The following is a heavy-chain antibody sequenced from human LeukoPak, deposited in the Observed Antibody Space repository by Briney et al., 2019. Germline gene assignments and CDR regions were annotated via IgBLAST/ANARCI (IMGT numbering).Heavy chain of an antibody. CDR3: STDLAFGDYSNY. Sequence: GGSLRLSCAASGFTFSNAWMSWVRQAPGQGLEWVGRIKSKTDGGTTDYAAPVKGRFTISRDDSKNTLCLQMNSLKTEDTAVYYCSTDLAFGDYSNYWGQGTLVTVSS. V-gene: IGHV3-15*01. CDR2: IKSKTDGGTT. CDR1: GFTFSNAW. J-gene: IGHJ4*02. D-gene: IGHD4-17*01.